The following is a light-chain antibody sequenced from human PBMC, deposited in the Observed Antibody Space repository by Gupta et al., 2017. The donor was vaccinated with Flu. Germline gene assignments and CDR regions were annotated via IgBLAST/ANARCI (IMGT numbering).Light chain of an antibody. J-gene: IGKJ1*01. V-gene: IGKV3-11*01. CDR1: QSVQYY. CDR3: QQRRSWPQA. CDR2: DAS. Sequence: EIVLTQSPATLSLSPGERATLSCRASQSVQYYLAWYQHKPGQPPRLLIYDASNRASGIPARFSGSGSGTDFTLTISRLEPEDFAVYYCQQRRSWPQAFGQGTMVEI.